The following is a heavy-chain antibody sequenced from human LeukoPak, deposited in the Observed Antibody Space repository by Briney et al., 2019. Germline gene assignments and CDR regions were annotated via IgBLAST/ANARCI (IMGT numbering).Heavy chain of an antibody. V-gene: IGHV4-38-2*02. Sequence: PSETLSLICTVSYAISRGHYWGWVRQPPGKGLEWITSIYRDGDATYNPSLKSRVSSWVDTSKNQLFLTLTSVTAADTAVYYCARVRLPPYYYYYYYMDVWGKGTTVTVSS. CDR2: IYRDGDA. J-gene: IGHJ6*03. CDR3: ARVRLPPYYYYYYYMDV. D-gene: IGHD5-18*01. CDR1: YAISRGHY.